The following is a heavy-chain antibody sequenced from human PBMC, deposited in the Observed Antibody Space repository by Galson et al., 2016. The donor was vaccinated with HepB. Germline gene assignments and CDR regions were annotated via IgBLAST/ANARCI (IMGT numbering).Heavy chain of an antibody. V-gene: IGHV3-30*03. J-gene: IGHJ3*02. CDR2: ISYDGSHK. CDR1: GFTFSDFG. CDR3: ARDLSGRYDAFDI. D-gene: IGHD1-26*01. Sequence: SLRLSCAASGFTFSDFGMHWVRQAPGKGLEWLAVISYDGSHKYYADSVKGRFTISRDNAKNSLYLHMNSLRAEDTAVYYCARDLSGRYDAFDIWGQGTMVTVSS.